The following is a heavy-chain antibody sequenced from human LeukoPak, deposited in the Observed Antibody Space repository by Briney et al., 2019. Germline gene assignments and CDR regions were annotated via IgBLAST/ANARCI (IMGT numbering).Heavy chain of an antibody. D-gene: IGHD1-26*01. J-gene: IGHJ3*02. V-gene: IGHV3-7*04. CDR1: GFTFSSSW. CDR3: ARRPGATGGFDI. Sequence: GGSLRLSCAASGFTFSSSWMTWVRQAPGNGLEWLASIREDGSQKSAVDSVRGRFTIARDNAKNSVYLQMDSLRAEDTAVYYCARRPGATGGFDIWGQGTMVTVSS. CDR2: IREDGSQK.